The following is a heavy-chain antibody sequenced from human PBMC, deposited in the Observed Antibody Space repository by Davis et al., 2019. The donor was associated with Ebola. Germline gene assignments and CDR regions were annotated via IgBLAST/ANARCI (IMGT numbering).Heavy chain of an antibody. CDR2: IEKDGNKR. Sequence: GESLKISCAASGFTFSSYWMSWVRQAPGKGLEWVSVIEKDGNKRYYADSVKGRFTISRDNAKNSLYLQMNSLRAEDTAVYYCARDRESYDFWSGYFDYWGQGTLVTVSS. CDR3: ARDRESYDFWSGYFDY. V-gene: IGHV3-7*03. CDR1: GFTFSSYW. J-gene: IGHJ4*02. D-gene: IGHD3-3*01.